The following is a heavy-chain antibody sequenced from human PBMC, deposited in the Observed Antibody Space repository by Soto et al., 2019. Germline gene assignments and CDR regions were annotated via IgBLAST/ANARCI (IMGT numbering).Heavy chain of an antibody. CDR2: ISYDGSNK. J-gene: IGHJ4*02. CDR3: ASLGNPDY. D-gene: IGHD7-27*01. CDR1: GFTFSSYA. Sequence: QVQLVESGGGVVQPGRSLRLSCAASGFTFSSYAMHWVRQAPGKGLEWVAVISYDGSNKYYADSVQGRFTISRDNSKNTLYLQMNSLRAEDTDVSYCASLGNPDYWGQGTLVTVSS. V-gene: IGHV3-30-3*01.